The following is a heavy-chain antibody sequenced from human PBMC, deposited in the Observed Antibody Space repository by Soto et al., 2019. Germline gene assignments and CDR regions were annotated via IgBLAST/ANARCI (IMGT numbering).Heavy chain of an antibody. CDR3: AHSSRYYSGSYYSGSPFDY. D-gene: IGHD1-26*01. Sequence: SGPTLVNPTQTLTLTRTFSVFSLSTSGVGVGWIRQPPGKALEWLALIYWDDDKRYSPSLKSSLTITKDTYKNQVVLTMTNIDPVDTATYYCAHSSRYYSGSYYSGSPFDYWGQGTLVTISS. J-gene: IGHJ4*02. CDR2: IYWDDDK. CDR1: VFSLSTSGVG. V-gene: IGHV2-5*02.